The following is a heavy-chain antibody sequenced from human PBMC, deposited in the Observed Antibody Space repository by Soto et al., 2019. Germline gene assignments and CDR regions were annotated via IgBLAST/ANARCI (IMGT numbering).Heavy chain of an antibody. J-gene: IGHJ4*02. CDR3: ARHEANGWFPF. D-gene: IGHD6-19*01. V-gene: IGHV4-59*08. CDR1: GDSITTYF. Sequence: SETLSLTCTVSGDSITTYFWNWIRQPPGKGLEWIGYIYYSGTANYNPSLKSRVTMSVDTSNNQVSLELSSVTAADTAVYYCARHEANGWFPFWGQGTLVTVSS. CDR2: IYYSGTA.